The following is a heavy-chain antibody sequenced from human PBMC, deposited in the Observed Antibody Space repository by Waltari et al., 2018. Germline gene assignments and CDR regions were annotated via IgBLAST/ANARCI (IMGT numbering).Heavy chain of an antibody. V-gene: IGHV3-30*04. J-gene: IGHJ6*02. Sequence: QVQLVEPGGGVVQPGRCLRLSSAASESTFRSYPIHWVRQAQGKAPQWVGVMSYNERNLYYVDSVNARVSISLHKAWKVLYLRMNSLRTADTGGYYCARDYCDRTSCQGMGVWGRGPTCTVSS. D-gene: IGHD2-2*01. CDR3: ARDYCDRTSCQGMGV. CDR1: ESTFRSYP. CDR2: MSYNERNL.